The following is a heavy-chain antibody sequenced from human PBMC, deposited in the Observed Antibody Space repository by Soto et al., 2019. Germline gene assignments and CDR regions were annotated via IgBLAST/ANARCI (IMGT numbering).Heavy chain of an antibody. V-gene: IGHV1-2*02. J-gene: IGHJ5*02. CDR3: ARDQESSSWYNWFDP. Sequence: ASVKVSCKASGYTFTGYYMHWVRQAPGQGLELMGWINPNSGGTNYAQKFQGRVTMTRDTSISTAYMELSRLRSDDTAVYYCARDQESSSWYNWFDPWGQGTLVTVYS. D-gene: IGHD6-13*01. CDR1: GYTFTGYY. CDR2: INPNSGGT.